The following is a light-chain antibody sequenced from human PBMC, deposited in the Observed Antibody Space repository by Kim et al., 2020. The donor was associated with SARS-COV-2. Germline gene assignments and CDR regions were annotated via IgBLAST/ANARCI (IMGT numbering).Light chain of an antibody. CDR3: QHYSTSPPRT. CDR2: RAS. CDR1: QSVSDW. Sequence: SVGDKVTITCRASQSVSDWLAWYQQKPGKAPKLLIYRASSLESGVPSRFSGSGSGTEFTLTISSLQPDDFATYFCQHYSTSPPRTFGQGTTVDVK. V-gene: IGKV1-5*03. J-gene: IGKJ1*01.